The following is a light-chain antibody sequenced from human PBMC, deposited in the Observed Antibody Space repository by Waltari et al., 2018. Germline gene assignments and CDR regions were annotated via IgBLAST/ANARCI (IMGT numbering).Light chain of an antibody. J-gene: IGKJ5*01. CDR1: RDITNF. CDR2: EAS. V-gene: IGKV1-33*01. Sequence: DIVMTQSPASLSASVGDRVDITCQATRDITNFLSWFQQKSGRTPRLLIYEASILDTGVPSRFSGRGSGTHFTLTINDVQPEDSATYFCQQYDDVPITFGQVTRLDI. CDR3: QQYDDVPIT.